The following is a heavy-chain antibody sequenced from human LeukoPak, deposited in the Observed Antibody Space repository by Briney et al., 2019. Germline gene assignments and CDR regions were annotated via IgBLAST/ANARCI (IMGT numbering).Heavy chain of an antibody. CDR2: IIPIFGTA. CDR3: ARGIPGYFGTSGYYYEY. Sequence: GASVKVSCKASGGTFSSYAISWVRQAPGQGLEWMGGIIPIFGTANYAQKFQGRVTMTRDTSTSTVYMELSSLRSEDTAVYYCARGIPGYFGTSGYYYEYWGQGTLVTVSS. J-gene: IGHJ4*02. D-gene: IGHD3-22*01. CDR1: GGTFSSYA. V-gene: IGHV1-69*05.